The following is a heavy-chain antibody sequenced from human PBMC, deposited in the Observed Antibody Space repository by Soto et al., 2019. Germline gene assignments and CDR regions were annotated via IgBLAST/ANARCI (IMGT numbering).Heavy chain of an antibody. V-gene: IGHV3-33*05. J-gene: IGHJ4*02. CDR1: GFTFSAYG. CDR3: ADIGGYDSAGGAY. D-gene: IGHD5-12*01. CDR2: ISFNGKKT. Sequence: QVQLVESGGGVVQPGQSLRLACAASGFTFSAYGMRWVRQAPGKGLEWVTFISFNGKKTDYADSVKGRFTVSRDNFKNTLYLQMNSLRAADTAVYYCADIGGYDSAGGAYWGQGALVTVSS.